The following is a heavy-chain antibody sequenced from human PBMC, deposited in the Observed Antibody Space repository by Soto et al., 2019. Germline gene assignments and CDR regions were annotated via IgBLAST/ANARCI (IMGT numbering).Heavy chain of an antibody. CDR1: GFTFDDYG. Sequence: EVQLVESGGGLLQPGRSVRLSCAASGFTFDDYGMHWVRQAPGKGLEWVSGISWNSGRIGYADSVKGRFIISRDNAKNALYLQMNNLRPEDTAFYFCAKVSTTHTFGPLDPWGQGTLVTVSS. V-gene: IGHV3-9*01. D-gene: IGHD1-1*01. J-gene: IGHJ5*02. CDR2: ISWNSGRI. CDR3: AKVSTTHTFGPLDP.